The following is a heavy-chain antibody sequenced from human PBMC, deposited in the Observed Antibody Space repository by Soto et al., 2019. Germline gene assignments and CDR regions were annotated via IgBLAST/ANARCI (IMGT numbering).Heavy chain of an antibody. V-gene: IGHV1-18*04. CDR1: GYRFTSYG. Sequence: QVQLVQSGAEVKKPGASVKVSCRTSGYRFTSYGITWVRQAPGQGLEWMGWITTYNGKTNYAQNLQGRVTMTTDTSTSTAYMELRSLRSDDTAVYYCARSDYYDSSGYYFHWGQGTLVTVSS. J-gene: IGHJ4*02. CDR3: ARSDYYDSSGYYFH. CDR2: ITTYNGKT. D-gene: IGHD3-22*01.